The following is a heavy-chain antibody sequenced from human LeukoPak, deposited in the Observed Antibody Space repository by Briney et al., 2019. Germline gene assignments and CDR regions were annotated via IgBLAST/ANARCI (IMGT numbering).Heavy chain of an antibody. CDR1: AFTINDYW. J-gene: IGHJ4*02. D-gene: IGHD1-26*01. CDR3: VRGAYYAVY. Sequence: PGGSLRLPCAASAFTINDYWMSWVRQTPGRGLEWVANIKQDGSEKYYVDSVKGRFHISRDNVKNAVFLQMNSLRVDDTGVYYCVRGAYYAVYWGQGTLVTVSS. V-gene: IGHV3-7*01. CDR2: IKQDGSEK.